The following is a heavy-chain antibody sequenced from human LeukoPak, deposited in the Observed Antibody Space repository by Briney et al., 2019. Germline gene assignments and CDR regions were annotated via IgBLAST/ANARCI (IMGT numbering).Heavy chain of an antibody. CDR3: ARGRGYSGYGPYYYGMDV. V-gene: IGHV4-34*01. CDR2: INHSGST. D-gene: IGHD5-12*01. Sequence: SETLSLTCAVYGGSFSGYYWSWIRQPPGKGLEWIGEINHSGSTNYNPSLKSRVTISVDTSKNQFSLKLSSVTAADTAVYYRARGRGYSGYGPYYYGMDVWGQGTTVTVSS. CDR1: GGSFSGYY. J-gene: IGHJ6*02.